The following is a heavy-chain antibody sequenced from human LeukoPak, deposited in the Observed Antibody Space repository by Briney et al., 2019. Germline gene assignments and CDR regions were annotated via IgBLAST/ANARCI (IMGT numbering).Heavy chain of an antibody. CDR3: ARDQNDILTGDGWYFDL. CDR1: GFTFSSYG. D-gene: IGHD3-9*01. CDR2: IWYDGSNK. V-gene: IGHV3-33*01. J-gene: IGHJ2*01. Sequence: AGGSLRLSCAASGFTFSSYGMHWVRQAPGKGLEWVAVIWYDGSNKYYADSVKGRSTISRDNSKNTLYLQMNSLRAEDTAVYYCARDQNDILTGDGWYFDLWGRGTLVTVSS.